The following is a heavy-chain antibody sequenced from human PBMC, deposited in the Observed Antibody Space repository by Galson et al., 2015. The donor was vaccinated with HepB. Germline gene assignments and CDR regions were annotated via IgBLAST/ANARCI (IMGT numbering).Heavy chain of an antibody. CDR3: ACTRGYSYGYAIDY. V-gene: IGHV4-4*07. Sequence: LSLTCTVSGGSISSYYWSWIRQPAGKGLEWIGRIYTSGSTNYNPSLKSRVTMSVDTSKNQFSLKLSSVTAADTAVYYCACTRGYSYGYAIDYWGQGTLVTVSS. J-gene: IGHJ4*02. CDR2: IYTSGST. D-gene: IGHD5-18*01. CDR1: GGSISSYY.